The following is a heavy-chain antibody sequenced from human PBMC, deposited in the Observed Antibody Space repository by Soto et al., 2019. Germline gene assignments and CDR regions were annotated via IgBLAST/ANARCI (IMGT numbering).Heavy chain of an antibody. Sequence: QVQLVESGGGVVQPGRSLRLSCAASGFTFSSYGMHWVRQAPGKGLEWVAVIWYDGSNKYYADSVKGRFTISRDNSKNTLYLQMNSLRAEDTAVYYYARGRCSSTSCYGNWFDPWGQGTLVTVSS. CDR2: IWYDGSNK. V-gene: IGHV3-33*01. J-gene: IGHJ5*02. CDR3: ARGRCSSTSCYGNWFDP. CDR1: GFTFSSYG. D-gene: IGHD2-2*01.